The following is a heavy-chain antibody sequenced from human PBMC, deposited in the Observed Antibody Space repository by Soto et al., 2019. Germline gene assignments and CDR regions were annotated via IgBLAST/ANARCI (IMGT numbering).Heavy chain of an antibody. J-gene: IGHJ3*02. CDR3: ARASTISYVAGAFDI. Sequence: EVQLVESGGGLVKPGGSLRLSCAASGFTFTSYSMNWVRQAPGKGLEWVSSISGSISYIYYADSVKGRFTISRDNAKNSLWLQMNSLRAEDTAVYYCARASTISYVAGAFDIWGQGTMVTVSS. V-gene: IGHV3-21*01. CDR2: ISGSISYI. CDR1: GFTFTSYS. D-gene: IGHD3-3*01.